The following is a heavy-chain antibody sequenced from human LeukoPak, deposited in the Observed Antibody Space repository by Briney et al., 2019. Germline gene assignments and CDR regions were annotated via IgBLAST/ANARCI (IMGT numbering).Heavy chain of an antibody. J-gene: IGHJ4*02. V-gene: IGHV3-21*01. D-gene: IGHD1-1*01. CDR1: GFTFRDFG. CDR2: ISSSSSYI. Sequence: GGSLRLSCAASGFTFRDFGIHWVRQAPGKGLEWVSSISSSSSYIHYADSVRGRFTISRDNAKNSLFLQMNSLRGEDTAVYYCARCTTGKTFGSLREIKKSREIDYWGQGTLVTVSS. CDR3: ARCTTGKTFGSLREIKKSREIDY.